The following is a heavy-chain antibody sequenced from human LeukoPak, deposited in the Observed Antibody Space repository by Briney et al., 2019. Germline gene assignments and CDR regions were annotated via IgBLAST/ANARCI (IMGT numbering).Heavy chain of an antibody. CDR3: ARAHFDSYYFDY. D-gene: IGHD3-9*01. V-gene: IGHV3-30-3*01. CDR1: GFTFSSYT. Sequence: PGRSLRLSCAASGFTFSSYTMHWVRQAPGKGLEWVAVISYDGSNKYYADSVKGRFTISRDNSKNTLYLQMNSLRAEDTAVYYCARAHFDSYYFDYWGQGTLVTVSS. J-gene: IGHJ4*02. CDR2: ISYDGSNK.